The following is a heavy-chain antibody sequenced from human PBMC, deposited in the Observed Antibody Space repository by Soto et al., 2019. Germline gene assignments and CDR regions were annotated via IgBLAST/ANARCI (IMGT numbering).Heavy chain of an antibody. D-gene: IGHD1-26*01. CDR1: GFTFSNAW. CDR2: IKSKTDGGTT. J-gene: IGHJ5*02. V-gene: IGHV3-15*01. CDR3: TTHDGGSYFSWVDP. Sequence: LRLSCAASGFTFSNAWMSWVRQAPGKGLEWVGRIKSKTDGGTTDYAAPVKGRFTISRDDSKSTLYLQMNSLKTEDTAVYYCTTHDGGSYFSWVDPWGQGTLVTVSS.